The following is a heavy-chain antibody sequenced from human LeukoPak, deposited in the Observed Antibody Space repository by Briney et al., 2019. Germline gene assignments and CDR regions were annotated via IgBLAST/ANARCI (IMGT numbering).Heavy chain of an antibody. Sequence: SETLSLTCTVSGGSISSSSYYWGWIRQPPGKGLEWIGSIYYSGSTYYNPSLKSRVTISVDTSKNQFSLKLSSVIAADTAVYYCARGDSFHYLYWGQGTLVTVSS. CDR3: ARGDSFHYLY. D-gene: IGHD3-22*01. CDR2: IYYSGST. CDR1: GGSISSSSYY. J-gene: IGHJ4*02. V-gene: IGHV4-39*07.